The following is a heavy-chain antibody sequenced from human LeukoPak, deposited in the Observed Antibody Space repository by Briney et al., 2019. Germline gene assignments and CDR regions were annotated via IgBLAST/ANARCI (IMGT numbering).Heavy chain of an antibody. J-gene: IGHJ6*02. V-gene: IGHV4-59*01. CDR2: IYYSGST. CDR1: GGSISSYY. Sequence: SETLSLTCTVSGGSISSYYWSWIRQPPGKGLEWIGYIYYSGSTNYNPSLKSRVTISVDTSKNQFSLKLSSVTAADTAVHYCARADPLGYYYYGMDVWGQGTTVTVSS. CDR3: ARADPLGYYYYGMDV.